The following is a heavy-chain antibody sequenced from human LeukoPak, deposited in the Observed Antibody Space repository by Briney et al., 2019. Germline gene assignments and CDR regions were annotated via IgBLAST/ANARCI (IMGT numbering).Heavy chain of an antibody. D-gene: IGHD2-2*01. CDR2: MNPNSGNT. CDR3: ARGVYCSSTSCYYYYYYMDV. Sequence: ASVKVSCKASGYTFTSYDINWVRQATGQGLEWMGWMNPNSGNTGYAQKFQGRVTMTRNTSISTAYMELSSLRSEDTAVYYCARGVYCSSTSCYYYYYYMDVWGKGTTVTISS. V-gene: IGHV1-8*01. CDR1: GYTFTSYD. J-gene: IGHJ6*03.